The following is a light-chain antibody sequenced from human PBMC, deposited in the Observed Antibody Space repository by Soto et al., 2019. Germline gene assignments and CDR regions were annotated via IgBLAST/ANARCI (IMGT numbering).Light chain of an antibody. CDR3: QQHESYPRT. J-gene: IGKJ1*01. CDR1: HSINTW. Sequence: DIQMTQSPSTLSASVGDRATITCRASHSINTWLAWYQQKPGKAPMLLIYTASSLESVVPSIFSGSGSGTEFTLTISSLQPDDFANYYCQQHESYPRTFGQGTKVEI. V-gene: IGKV1-5*03. CDR2: TAS.